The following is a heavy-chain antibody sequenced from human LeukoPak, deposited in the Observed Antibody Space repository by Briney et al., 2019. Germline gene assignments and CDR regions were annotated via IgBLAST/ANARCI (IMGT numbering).Heavy chain of an antibody. Sequence: GGSLRLSCAASGFTFNNYGMSWVRQAPGKGLEWVSAISGSGSGTYYADSVKGRFTISRDNSKNTLYLQMNSLRAEDTAVYYCAKVFYGDTPPPDYWGQGTLVTVSS. CDR2: ISGSGSGT. D-gene: IGHD4-17*01. J-gene: IGHJ4*02. V-gene: IGHV3-23*01. CDR1: GFTFNNYG. CDR3: AKVFYGDTPPPDY.